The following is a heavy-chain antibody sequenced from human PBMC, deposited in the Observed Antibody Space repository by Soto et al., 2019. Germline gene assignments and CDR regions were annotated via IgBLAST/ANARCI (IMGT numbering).Heavy chain of an antibody. CDR3: ARARYFDWLYRDAFDI. V-gene: IGHV4-59*01. J-gene: IGHJ3*02. CDR1: GGSISSYY. Sequence: PSETLSLTCTVSGGSISSYYWSWIRQPPGKGLEWIGYIYYSGSTNYNPSLKSRVTISVDTSKNQFSLKLSSVTAADTAVYYCARARYFDWLYRDAFDIWGQGTMVTVSS. CDR2: IYYSGST. D-gene: IGHD3-9*01.